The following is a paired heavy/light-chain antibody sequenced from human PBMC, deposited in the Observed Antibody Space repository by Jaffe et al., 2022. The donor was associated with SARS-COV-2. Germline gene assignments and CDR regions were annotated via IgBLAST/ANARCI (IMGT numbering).Light chain of an antibody. CDR1: QSVSSN. J-gene: IGKJ2*01. CDR3: QQYDNWPHT. Sequence: EIVLTQSPAALSVSPGERATLSCRASQSVSSNLAWYQQRPGQAPRLLVYRASTRATGLPAKFSGSGSGTEFTLTISSLQSEDFAVYWCQQYDNWPHTFGQGTKVEIK. CDR2: RAS. V-gene: IGKV3-15*01.
Heavy chain of an antibody. Sequence: QEQLVESGGGVVQPGRSLRLSCAASGFTFSTYGMHWVRQTPGKGLEWVAVIWYDGSIKYYADSVKGRFTISRDNSKDMLYLQLNSLRVEDTGVYFCTRAVGPFDIWGQGTLVTVSS. CDR1: GFTFSTYG. V-gene: IGHV3-33*03. CDR2: IWYDGSIK. D-gene: IGHD3-16*01. J-gene: IGHJ3*02. CDR3: TRAVGPFDI.